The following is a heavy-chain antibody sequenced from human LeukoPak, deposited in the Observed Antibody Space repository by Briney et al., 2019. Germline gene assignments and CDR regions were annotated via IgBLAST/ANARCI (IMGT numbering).Heavy chain of an antibody. CDR2: ISSSSSYI. V-gene: IGHV3-21*01. J-gene: IGHJ4*02. Sequence: GGSLRLSCAVSGLTFSSLAMHWVRQAPGKGLEWVSSISSSSSYIYYADSVKGRFTISRDNAKNSLYLQMNSLRAEDTAVYYCARGSDFDYWGQGTLVTVSS. CDR3: ARGSDFDY. CDR1: GLTFSSLA.